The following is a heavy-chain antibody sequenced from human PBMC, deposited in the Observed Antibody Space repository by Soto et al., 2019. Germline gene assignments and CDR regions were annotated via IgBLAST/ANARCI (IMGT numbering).Heavy chain of an antibody. Sequence: PSETLSLACTVSGGSISSYYWSWIRQPPGKGLDWIGYIYYSGSTNYNPSLKSRVTITVDTSKNQFSLKLSSVTAADTAVYYCARTTPMARVQAFDPWGQGTMVTVSS. CDR1: GGSISSYY. V-gene: IGHV4-59*01. D-gene: IGHD3-10*01. J-gene: IGHJ5*02. CDR3: ARTTPMARVQAFDP. CDR2: IYYSGST.